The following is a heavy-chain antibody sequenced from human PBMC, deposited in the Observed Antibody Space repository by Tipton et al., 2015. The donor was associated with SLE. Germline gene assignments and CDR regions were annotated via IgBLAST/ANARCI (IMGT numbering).Heavy chain of an antibody. CDR3: ASSEGVVVVAADDY. Sequence: TLSLTCTVSGGSISSYYWSWIRQPPGKGLEWIGYIYYSGSTYYNPSLKSRVTISVDTSKNQFPLKLSSVTAADTAVYYCASSEGVVVVAADDYWGQGTLVTVSS. CDR2: IYYSGST. V-gene: IGHV4-59*12. CDR1: GGSISSYY. J-gene: IGHJ4*02. D-gene: IGHD2-15*01.